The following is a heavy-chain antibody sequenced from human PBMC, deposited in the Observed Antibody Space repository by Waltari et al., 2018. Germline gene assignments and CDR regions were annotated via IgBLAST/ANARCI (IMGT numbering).Heavy chain of an antibody. J-gene: IGHJ6*02. CDR3: AREKVRTIGHCSSTSCYYYYYGMDV. CDR1: GYTFTSYY. Sequence: QVQLVQSGAEVKKPGASVKVSCKASGYTFTSYYMHWVRQAPGQGLEWMGIINPSGGSTSYAQKFQGRVTMTRDTSTSTVYMELSSLRSEDTAVYYCAREKVRTIGHCSSTSCYYYYYGMDVWGQGTTVTVSS. V-gene: IGHV1-46*01. D-gene: IGHD2-2*01. CDR2: INPSGGST.